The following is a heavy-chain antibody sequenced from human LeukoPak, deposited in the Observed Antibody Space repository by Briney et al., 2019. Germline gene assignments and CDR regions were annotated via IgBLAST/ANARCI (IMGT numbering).Heavy chain of an antibody. Sequence: GGSLRLSCAASGFTFSNYWMSWVRQAPGKGLEWVANIKQDGSEKYYVDSVKGRFTISRDNAKNSLDLQMNSPRAEDTAVYYCARDKSYGDSSDYWGQGTLVTVSS. CDR2: IKQDGSEK. J-gene: IGHJ4*02. V-gene: IGHV3-7*01. CDR3: ARDKSYGDSSDY. D-gene: IGHD4-17*01. CDR1: GFTFSNYW.